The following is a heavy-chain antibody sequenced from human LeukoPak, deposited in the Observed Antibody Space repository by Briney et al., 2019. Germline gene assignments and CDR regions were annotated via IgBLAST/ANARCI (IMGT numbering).Heavy chain of an antibody. D-gene: IGHD6-13*01. CDR1: GFTFSNYA. CDR2: ISSNGGST. Sequence: PGGSLRLSCAASGFTFSNYAMHWVRQAPGKGLEYVSAISSNGGSTYYANSVKGRFTISRDNSNNTLYLQMGSLRAEDMAVYYYARRSSSWFHYFDYWGQGTLVTVSS. J-gene: IGHJ4*02. CDR3: ARRSSSWFHYFDY. V-gene: IGHV3-64*01.